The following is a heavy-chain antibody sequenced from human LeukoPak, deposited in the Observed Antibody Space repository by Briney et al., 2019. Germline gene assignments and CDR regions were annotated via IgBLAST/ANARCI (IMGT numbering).Heavy chain of an antibody. CDR3: ARSRALLRYFDWGEVRY. D-gene: IGHD3-9*01. J-gene: IGHJ4*02. Sequence: SETLSLTCTVSGGSISSGGYYWSWIRQHPGKGLEWIGYIYYSGSTYYNPSLKSRVTISVDTSKNQFSLKLSSVTAADTAVYYCARSRALLRYFDWGEVRYWGQGTLVTVSS. CDR1: GGSISSGGYY. CDR2: IYYSGST. V-gene: IGHV4-31*03.